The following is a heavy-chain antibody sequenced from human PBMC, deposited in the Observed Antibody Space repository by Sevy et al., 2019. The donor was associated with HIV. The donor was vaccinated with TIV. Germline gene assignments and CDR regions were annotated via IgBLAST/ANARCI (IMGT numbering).Heavy chain of an antibody. D-gene: IGHD2-21*01. Sequence: GGSLRLSCAASGFTFSAYSMNWVRQAPGKGLEWVSYISSSSGTIYYADSVKGQFTISRDNAKSSLYLQMNGLRAEDTAVYYWARGGGDWYSKNGCRFVSWGQGNLVHVSS. CDR3: ARGGGDWYSKNGCRFVS. CDR1: GFTFSAYS. V-gene: IGHV3-48*01. J-gene: IGHJ5*02. CDR2: ISSSSGTI.